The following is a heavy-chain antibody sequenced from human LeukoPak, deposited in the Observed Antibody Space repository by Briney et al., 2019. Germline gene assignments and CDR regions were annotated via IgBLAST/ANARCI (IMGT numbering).Heavy chain of an antibody. V-gene: IGHV3-21*01. D-gene: IGHD5-18*01. CDR3: ARHLSGVTGYTYGRGIDY. CDR2: ISSSTSYI. J-gene: IGHJ4*02. CDR1: GFTFSSYS. Sequence: GGSLRLSCAASGFTFSSYSMNWVRQAPGKGLEWVSSISSSTSYIYYADSVKGRFTISRDSAKNSLYLQMNSLRAEDTAVYFCARHLSGVTGYTYGRGIDYWGQGTLVTVSS.